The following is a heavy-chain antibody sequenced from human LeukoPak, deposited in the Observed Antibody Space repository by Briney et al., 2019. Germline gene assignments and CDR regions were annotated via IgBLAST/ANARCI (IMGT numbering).Heavy chain of an antibody. CDR1: GLTFSNYW. CDR3: ANALGAHYFDY. CDR2: KKQDGSET. D-gene: IGHD1-26*01. V-gene: IGHV3-7*05. Sequence: GGSLRLSCAASGLTFSNYWMIWLRQAPGKGLEWVANKKQDGSETYYVDSVRGRFSISRDNAKNSLYLQMNSLRAEDTAVYYCANALGAHYFDYWGQGTLVTVSS. J-gene: IGHJ4*02.